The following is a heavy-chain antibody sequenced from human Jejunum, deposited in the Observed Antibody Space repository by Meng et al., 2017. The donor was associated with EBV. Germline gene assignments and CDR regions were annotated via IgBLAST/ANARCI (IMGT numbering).Heavy chain of an antibody. CDR3: ARAPSVAAAGLNNWFDP. J-gene: IGHJ5*02. CDR2: IYSSGST. V-gene: IGHV4-39*01. CDR1: GASISSSSYY. D-gene: IGHD6-13*01. Sequence: QLQLQGSGPGLVKPSETLSLTCTVSGASISSSSYYWAWIRQPPGKGLEWIGSIYSSGSTYYNPSLKSRVTISVDTSKNQFSLKLSSVTAADTAVYYCARAPSVAAAGLNNWFDPWGQGTLVTVSS.